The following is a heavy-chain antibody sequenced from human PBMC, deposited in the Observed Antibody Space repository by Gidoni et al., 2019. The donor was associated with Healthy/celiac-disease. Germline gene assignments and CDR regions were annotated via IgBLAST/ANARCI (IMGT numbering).Heavy chain of an antibody. CDR2: ISGSGGST. CDR3: AKGKYRYCSSTSCYANFDY. V-gene: IGHV3-23*01. Sequence: EVQLLESGGGLVQPGGSMRLPGAASGFTFSSYAMSWVRQAPGKGLEWVSAISGSGGSTYYADSVKGRFTISRDNSTNTLYLQMNSLRAEDTAVYYCAKGKYRYCSSTSCYANFDYWGQGTLVTVSS. CDR1: GFTFSSYA. D-gene: IGHD2-2*01. J-gene: IGHJ4*02.